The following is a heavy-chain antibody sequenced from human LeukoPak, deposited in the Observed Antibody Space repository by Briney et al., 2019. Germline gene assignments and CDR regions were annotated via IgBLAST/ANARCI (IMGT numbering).Heavy chain of an antibody. D-gene: IGHD3-3*01. CDR1: SGSISPYY. J-gene: IGHJ4*02. Sequence: PSETLSLTCSVSSGSISPYYWSWIRQHPGKGLEWIGYIYYSGSTYYNPSLKSRVTISVDTSKNQFSLKLSSVTAADTAVYYCARESITIFGVVHVDYWGQGTLVTVSS. CDR3: ARESITIFGVVHVDY. CDR2: IYYSGST. V-gene: IGHV4-31*03.